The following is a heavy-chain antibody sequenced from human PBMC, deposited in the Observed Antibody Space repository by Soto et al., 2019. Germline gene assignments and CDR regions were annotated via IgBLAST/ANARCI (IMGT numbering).Heavy chain of an antibody. CDR3: AKDVYGYRGAYFNH. V-gene: IGHV3-30*18. CDR1: GFTFSTFG. J-gene: IGHJ1*01. CDR2: ISAEGSEK. D-gene: IGHD6-25*01. Sequence: QVQLVESGGGVVHPGGSLTLACVASGFTFSTFGMHWIRQTPGKGLEWVAVISAEGSEKKYADPEKGRLTISRDDSKYTLYLQLYSLRPEDAAVYYCAKDVYGYRGAYFNHWGQGTLVTVSS.